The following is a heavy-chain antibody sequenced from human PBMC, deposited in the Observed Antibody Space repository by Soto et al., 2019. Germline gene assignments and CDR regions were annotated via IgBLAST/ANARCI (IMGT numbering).Heavy chain of an antibody. CDR1: EFTFSTSD. D-gene: IGHD5-18*01. CDR3: AKNLIQLWLLDY. V-gene: IGHV3-23*01. Sequence: EVQLLVSGGGLVQPGGSLRLSCAASEFTFSTSDMSWVRQAPGKGLEWDSSISGSGTTTYDADSVKGRFTISRDNSKNSLNLHMNSLRVEDTAVYYCAKNLIQLWLLDYWGQGSLVTVSS. CDR2: ISGSGTTT. J-gene: IGHJ4*02.